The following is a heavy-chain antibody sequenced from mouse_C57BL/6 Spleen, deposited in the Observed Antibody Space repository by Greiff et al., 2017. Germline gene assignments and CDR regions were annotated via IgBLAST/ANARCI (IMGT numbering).Heavy chain of an antibody. V-gene: IGHV5-16*01. CDR3: ARVYGSIFAY. J-gene: IGHJ3*01. CDR1: GFTFSDYY. CDR2: INYDGSST. Sequence: EVMLVESEGGLVQPGSSMKLSCTASGFTFSDYYMAWVRQVPEKGLEWVANINYDGSSTYYLDSLKSRFIISRDNAKNILYLQMSSLKSEDTATYYCARVYGSIFAYWGQGTLVTVSA. D-gene: IGHD1-1*01.